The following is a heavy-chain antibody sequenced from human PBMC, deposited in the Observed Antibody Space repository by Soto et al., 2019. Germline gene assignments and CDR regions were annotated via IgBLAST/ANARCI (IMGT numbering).Heavy chain of an antibody. CDR2: IIPIFGTA. CDR3: ARVSAAGHRGYHYGMDV. Sequence: QVQLVQSGAEVKKPGSSVKLSCKASGGTFSSYAISWVRQAPGQGLEWMGGIIPIFGTANYAQKFQGRVTITADKSTSTAYMELRSLRSEDTAVYYWARVSAAGHRGYHYGMDVWGQGTTVTVSS. D-gene: IGHD6-13*01. V-gene: IGHV1-69*06. J-gene: IGHJ6*02. CDR1: GGTFSSYA.